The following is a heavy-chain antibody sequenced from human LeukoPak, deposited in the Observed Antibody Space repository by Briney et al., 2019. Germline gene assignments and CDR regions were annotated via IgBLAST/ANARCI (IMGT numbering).Heavy chain of an antibody. J-gene: IGHJ6*04. Sequence: GGSLRLSCAASGFTFSSYSMNWVRQAPGKGLEWVSSISSSSSYIYYADSVKGRFTISRDNAKNSLYLQMNSLRAEDTAVYYCARDYDILTGYLRQGPYYYYGMDVWGKGTTVTVSS. D-gene: IGHD3-9*01. CDR1: GFTFSSYS. CDR3: ARDYDILTGYLRQGPYYYYGMDV. CDR2: ISSSSSYI. V-gene: IGHV3-21*01.